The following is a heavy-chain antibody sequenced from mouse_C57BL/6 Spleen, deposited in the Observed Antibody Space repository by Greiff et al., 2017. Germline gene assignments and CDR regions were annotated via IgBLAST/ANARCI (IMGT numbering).Heavy chain of an antibody. CDR2: INPNNGGT. V-gene: IGHV1-26*01. J-gene: IGHJ4*01. CDR3: ARYGKGRNAMDY. D-gene: IGHD2-1*01. CDR1: GYTFTDYY. Sequence: EVQLQQSGPELVKPGASVKISCKASGYTFTDYYMNWVKQSHGKSLEWLGDINPNNGGTSYNQKFKGKATLTVDKSSSTAYMELRSLTSEDSAVYYCARYGKGRNAMDYWGQGTSVTVSS.